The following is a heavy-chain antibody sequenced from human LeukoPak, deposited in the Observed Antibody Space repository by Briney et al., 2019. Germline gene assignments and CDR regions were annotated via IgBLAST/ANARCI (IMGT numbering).Heavy chain of an antibody. Sequence: PSETLSLTCAVYGGSFSGYYWSWIRQPPGKGLEWIGEIDHSGSTNYNPSLKSRVTISVDTSKNQFSLRLHSVTAADTAVYYCARHGQLSTGVYFDYWGQGTLVTVSS. CDR3: ARHGQLSTGVYFDY. J-gene: IGHJ4*02. CDR2: IDHSGST. D-gene: IGHD2-2*01. CDR1: GGSFSGYY. V-gene: IGHV4-34*01.